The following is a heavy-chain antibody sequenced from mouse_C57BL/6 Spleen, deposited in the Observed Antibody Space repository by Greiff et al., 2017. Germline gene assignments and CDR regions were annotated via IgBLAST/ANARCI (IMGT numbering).Heavy chain of an antibody. J-gene: IGHJ2*01. Sequence: QVQLQQSGAELVRPGASVTLSCKASGYTFTDYEMHWVKQTPVHGLEWIGAIDPETGGTAYNQKFKGKAILTADKSSSTAYMELRSLTSEDSAVXYCTRQGYGNYGGDYFDYWGQGTTLTVSS. CDR2: IDPETGGT. D-gene: IGHD2-1*01. V-gene: IGHV1-15*01. CDR1: GYTFTDYE. CDR3: TRQGYGNYGGDYFDY.